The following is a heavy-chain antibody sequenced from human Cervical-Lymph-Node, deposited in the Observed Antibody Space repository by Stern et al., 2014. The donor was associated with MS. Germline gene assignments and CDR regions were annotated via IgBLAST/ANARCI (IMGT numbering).Heavy chain of an antibody. CDR1: GFSLSASGVA. Sequence: QITLKESGPTLVKPTQTLTLTCAVSGFSLSASGVAVGWIRQPPGKATEWLALLSWDDDMRFSASLKEKLIITKDSSKNQLVLTMTNVDPADTGTYYCAHIAVNMVRGVSHFDYWGQGTLVTVSS. CDR3: AHIAVNMVRGVSHFDY. CDR2: LSWDDDM. J-gene: IGHJ4*02. V-gene: IGHV2-5*02. D-gene: IGHD3-10*01.